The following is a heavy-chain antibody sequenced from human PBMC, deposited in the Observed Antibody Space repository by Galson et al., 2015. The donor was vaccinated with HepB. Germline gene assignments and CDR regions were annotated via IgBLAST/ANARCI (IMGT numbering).Heavy chain of an antibody. V-gene: IGHV3-23*01. CDR1: GFTFSYYA. Sequence: SLRLSCAASGFTFSYYAMSWVRQAPGRGLEWISGITGKGDSTFYADSVKGRFTVSRDNSNNMLYLQMYSLRAEDAGLYFCAKGYGLFDSWGQGILVTVSS. CDR2: ITGKGDST. D-gene: IGHD3-16*01. CDR3: AKGYGLFDS. J-gene: IGHJ5*01.